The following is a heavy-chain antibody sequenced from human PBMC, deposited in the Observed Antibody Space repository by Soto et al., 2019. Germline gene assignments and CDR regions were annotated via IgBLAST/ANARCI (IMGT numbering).Heavy chain of an antibody. CDR3: ARGDSTDCSNGVCSFFYNHDMDV. D-gene: IGHD2-8*01. CDR1: GYSFTDYH. J-gene: IGHJ6*02. CDR2: INPKSGGT. V-gene: IGHV1-2*04. Sequence: ASVKVSCKASGYSFTDYHIHWVRQAPGQELEWLGRINPKSGGTSTAQKFQGWVTMTTDTSISTASMELTRLTSDDTAIYYCARGDSTDCSNGVCSFFYNHDMDVWGQGTTVTVSS.